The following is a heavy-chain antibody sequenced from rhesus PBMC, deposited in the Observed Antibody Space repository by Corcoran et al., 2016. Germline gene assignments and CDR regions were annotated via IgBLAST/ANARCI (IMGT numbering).Heavy chain of an antibody. CDR2: ISGSGGGT. D-gene: IGHD6-31*01. V-gene: IGHV4-173*01. CDR1: GGSISSNY. J-gene: IGHJ6*01. CDR3: AKNRGIGWFGYGLDS. Sequence: QLQLQESGPGLVKPSETLSLTCTVSGGSISSNYWSWIRQPPGKGLEWIGRISGSGGGTNHNPSLKRQVTISTAPSKNQFSLKLSSVTAAGTAVYYCAKNRGIGWFGYGLDSWGQGVLVTVSS.